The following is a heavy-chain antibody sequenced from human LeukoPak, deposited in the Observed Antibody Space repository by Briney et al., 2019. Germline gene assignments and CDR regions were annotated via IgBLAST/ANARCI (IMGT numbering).Heavy chain of an antibody. Sequence: PSETLSLTCTVSGGSISSSSYYWGWIRQPPGKGLEWIGSIYYSGSTYYNPSLKNRITISVDTSKNQFSLKLSSVTAADTAVYYCARELDYGGHMVDYWGQGTLVTVSS. CDR1: GGSISSSSYY. D-gene: IGHD4-23*01. CDR2: IYYSGST. V-gene: IGHV4-39*07. CDR3: ARELDYGGHMVDY. J-gene: IGHJ4*02.